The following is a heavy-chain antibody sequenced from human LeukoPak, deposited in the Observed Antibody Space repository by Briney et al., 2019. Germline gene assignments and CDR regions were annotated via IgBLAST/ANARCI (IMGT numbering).Heavy chain of an antibody. CDR1: GYTFTSYD. CDR2: IIPIFGTA. V-gene: IGHV1-69*13. CDR3: ARDMSRDSYLG. D-gene: IGHD5-18*01. Sequence: EASVKVPCKASGYTFTSYDINWVRQATGQGLEWMGGIIPIFGTANYAQKFQGRVTITADESTSTAYMELSSLRSEDTAVYYCARDMSRDSYLGWGQGTMVTVSS. J-gene: IGHJ3*01.